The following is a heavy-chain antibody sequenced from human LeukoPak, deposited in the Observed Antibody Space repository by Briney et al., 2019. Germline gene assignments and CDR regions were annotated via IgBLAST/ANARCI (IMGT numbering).Heavy chain of an antibody. V-gene: IGHV3-23*01. CDR1: GFTFSSYA. J-gene: IGHJ6*03. CDR2: ISGSGGST. Sequence: GGSLRLSRAASGFTFSSYAMSWVRQAPGKGLEWVSAISGSGGSTYYADSVKGRFTISRDNSKNTLYLQMNSLRAEDTAVYYCAKGSDYYYYMDVWGKGTTVTVSS. CDR3: AKGSDYYYYMDV.